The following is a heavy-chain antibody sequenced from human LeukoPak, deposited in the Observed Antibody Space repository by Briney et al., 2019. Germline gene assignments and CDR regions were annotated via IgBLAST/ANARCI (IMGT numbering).Heavy chain of an antibody. Sequence: PSETLSLTCSVSGVSISSSNSYWGWIRQPPGKGLEWIGSIYYTGNTYYNASLKGQVSIPIDTSKNQFSLRLTSVTAADTAVYYCARGIAAAGRSDYWGQGTLVTVSS. V-gene: IGHV4-39*01. CDR2: IYYTGNT. D-gene: IGHD6-13*01. J-gene: IGHJ4*02. CDR1: GVSISSSNSY. CDR3: ARGIAAAGRSDY.